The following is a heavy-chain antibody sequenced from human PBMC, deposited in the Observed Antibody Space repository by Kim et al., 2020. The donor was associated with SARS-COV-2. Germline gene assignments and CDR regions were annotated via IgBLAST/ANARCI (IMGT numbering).Heavy chain of an antibody. V-gene: IGHV3-30*07. J-gene: IGHJ6*03. Sequence: DSMRGRFTISRDNSKNTLYLQMNSRRAEDTAVYYCARGGPTRHYFYYMDVWGKGTTVTVSS. CDR3: ARGGPTRHYFYYMDV.